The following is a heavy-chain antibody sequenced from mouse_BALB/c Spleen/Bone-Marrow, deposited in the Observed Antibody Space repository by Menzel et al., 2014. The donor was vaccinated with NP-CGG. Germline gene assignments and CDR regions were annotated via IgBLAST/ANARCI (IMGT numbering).Heavy chain of an antibody. D-gene: IGHD1-1*01. V-gene: IGHV1-67*01. J-gene: IGHJ4*01. Sequence: QVQLKDSGPELVRPGVSVKISCKGSGYTFTDYAMHWVKQSHAKSLEWIGVISTYSGNTNYNQKFKGKATMTVDKSSSTAYMELARLTSEDSAIYYCARSYYGNYYAMDYWGQGISVTVSS. CDR3: ARSYYGNYYAMDY. CDR1: GYTFTDYA. CDR2: ISTYSGNT.